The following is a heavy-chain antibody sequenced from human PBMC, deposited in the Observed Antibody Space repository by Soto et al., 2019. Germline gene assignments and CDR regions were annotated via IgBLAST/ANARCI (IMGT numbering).Heavy chain of an antibody. CDR1: GYTFTSYG. J-gene: IGHJ4*02. Sequence: QVQLVQSGAEVKKPGASVKVSCKASGYTFTSYGISWVRQAPGQGLEWMGWISAYNGNTNYAQKLQGRVTMTTDTSTSTAYMELRSLRSDDTAVYYCATTYCTNGVCYEGFDYWGQGPLVTVSS. CDR2: ISAYNGNT. V-gene: IGHV1-18*04. D-gene: IGHD2-8*01. CDR3: ATTYCTNGVCYEGFDY.